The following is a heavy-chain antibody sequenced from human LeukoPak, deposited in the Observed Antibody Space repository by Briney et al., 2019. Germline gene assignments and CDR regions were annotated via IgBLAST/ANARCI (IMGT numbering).Heavy chain of an antibody. Sequence: GSLRLSCTASGFNFNNAWMSWVRQPPGKGLEWIWEINHSGSTNYNPSLKSRVTISVDTSKNQFSLKLSSVTAADTAVYYCARGNDRRGYSSSWSFWGQGTLVTVSS. D-gene: IGHD6-13*01. V-gene: IGHV4-34*01. CDR2: INHSGST. CDR1: GFNFNNAW. CDR3: ARGNDRRGYSSSWSF. J-gene: IGHJ4*02.